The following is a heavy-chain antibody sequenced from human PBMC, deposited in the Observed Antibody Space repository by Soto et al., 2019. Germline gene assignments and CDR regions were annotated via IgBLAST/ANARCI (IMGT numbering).Heavy chain of an antibody. CDR2: TYYRSKWYN. V-gene: IGHV6-1*01. CDR1: GDRVSSNSAA. D-gene: IGHD6-19*01. Sequence: SQTLPLTCDISGDRVSSNSAAWNWIRQSPSRGLEWLGRTYYRSKWYNDYAVSVKSRITINPDTSKNQFSLQLNSVTPEDTAVYYCARAAPDSGLAFDIWGQGTMVTVSS. CDR3: ARAAPDSGLAFDI. J-gene: IGHJ3*02.